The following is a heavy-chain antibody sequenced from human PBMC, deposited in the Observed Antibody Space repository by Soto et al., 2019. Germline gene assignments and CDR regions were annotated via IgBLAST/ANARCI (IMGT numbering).Heavy chain of an antibody. Sequence: QVQLVESGGGVVQPGRSLRLSCAASGITLSSHVMHWVRQAPGKGLEWVAVISYDGRDNDYADSVKGRFTISRDNSKNTLYLQMNSLRAEDTAVYYCAKDYSQGLYYFDYWGQGTLVTVSS. V-gene: IGHV3-30*18. CDR1: GITLSSHV. CDR3: AKDYSQGLYYFDY. J-gene: IGHJ4*02. D-gene: IGHD5-18*01. CDR2: ISYDGRDN.